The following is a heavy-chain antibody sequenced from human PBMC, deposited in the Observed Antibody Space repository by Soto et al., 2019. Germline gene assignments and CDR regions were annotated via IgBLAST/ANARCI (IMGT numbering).Heavy chain of an antibody. V-gene: IGHV1-2*04. J-gene: IGHJ6*02. D-gene: IGHD4-4*01. Sequence: ASVKVSCKASGYTFTSYYMHWVRQAPGQGLEWMGWINPNSGGTNYAQKFRGWVTMTRDTSISTAYMELSRLRSDDTAVYYCASGQRGGNAPDAWGQGTTVTVSS. CDR1: GYTFTSYY. CDR3: ASGQRGGNAPDA. CDR2: INPNSGGT.